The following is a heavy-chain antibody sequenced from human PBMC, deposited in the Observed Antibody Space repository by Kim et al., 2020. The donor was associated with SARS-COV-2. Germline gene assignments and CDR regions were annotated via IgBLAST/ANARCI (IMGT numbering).Heavy chain of an antibody. Sequence: YNDYAVFVNSRITINPDTSKNQFSLQLNYVTPEDTAVYYCARYYYGLDVWGQGTTVTVSS. CDR2: YN. J-gene: IGHJ6*02. V-gene: IGHV6-1*01. CDR3: ARYYYGLDV.